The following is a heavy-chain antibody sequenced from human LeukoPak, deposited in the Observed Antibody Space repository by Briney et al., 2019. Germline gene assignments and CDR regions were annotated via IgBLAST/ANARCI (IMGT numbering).Heavy chain of an antibody. D-gene: IGHD4-23*01. CDR3: ASLTTVVTDWFDP. CDR1: GGTFSSYA. V-gene: IGHV1-69*13. CDR2: IIPIFGTA. J-gene: IGHJ5*02. Sequence: SVKVSRKASGGTFSSYAISWVRQAPGQGLEWMGGIIPIFGTANYAQKFQGRVTITADESTSTAYMELSSLRSEDTAVYYCASLTTVVTDWFDPWGQGTLVTVSS.